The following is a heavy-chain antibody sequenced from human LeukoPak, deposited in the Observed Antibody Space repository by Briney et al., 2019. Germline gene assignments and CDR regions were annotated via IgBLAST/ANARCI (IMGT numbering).Heavy chain of an antibody. CDR1: GFTFSSNG. CDR2: IRYDGSNK. J-gene: IGHJ4*02. D-gene: IGHD3-22*01. V-gene: IGHV3-30*02. Sequence: PGGSLRLSCAASGFTFSSNGMHWVRQAPGKGLEWVAFIRYDGSNKYYAESVKGRFTISRDNSKNTLYLQMNSLRAEDTAVYYCAKDLAYYCDSSGYYQPDYWGQGTLVTVSS. CDR3: AKDLAYYCDSSGYYQPDY.